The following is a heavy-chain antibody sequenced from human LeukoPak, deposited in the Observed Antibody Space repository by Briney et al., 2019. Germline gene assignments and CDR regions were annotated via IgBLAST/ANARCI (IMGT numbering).Heavy chain of an antibody. J-gene: IGHJ4*02. Sequence: GGSLRLSCAASGLTFSNYVMHWVRQAPGKGLEWVAVISYDGTNKYYADSVKGRFTISRDNSKNTLYLQMNSLRAEDTAVYYCARDGEYSNSWYEFDYWGQGTLVTVSS. CDR2: ISYDGTNK. D-gene: IGHD6-13*01. V-gene: IGHV3-30*04. CDR1: GLTFSNYV. CDR3: ARDGEYSNSWYEFDY.